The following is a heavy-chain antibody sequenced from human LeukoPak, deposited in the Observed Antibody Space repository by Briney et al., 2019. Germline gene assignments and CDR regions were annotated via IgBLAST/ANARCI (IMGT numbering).Heavy chain of an antibody. Sequence: ASVEVSCKASGYTFTGYYMHWVRQAPGQGLEWMGWVNPNSGGTNYAQKFQGRVTMTRDTSISTAYMELSRLRSDDTAVYYCARDSRREYYDSSGDNWFDPWGQGTLVTVSS. CDR1: GYTFTGYY. J-gene: IGHJ5*02. CDR3: ARDSRREYYDSSGDNWFDP. V-gene: IGHV1-2*02. CDR2: VNPNSGGT. D-gene: IGHD3-22*01.